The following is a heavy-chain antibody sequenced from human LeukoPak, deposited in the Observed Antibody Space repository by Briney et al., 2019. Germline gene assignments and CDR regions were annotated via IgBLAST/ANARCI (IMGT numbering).Heavy chain of an antibody. V-gene: IGHV4-61*02. CDR1: GGSISSGSYY. CDR3: ARASTSLSAFDI. CDR2: IYTSGST. Sequence: SETLSLTCTVSGGSISSGSYYWSWIRQPAGKGLEWIGRIYTSGSTNYNPSLKSRVTISVDTSKNQFSLKLSSVTAADTAVYYCARASTSLSAFDIWGQGTMVTVSS. J-gene: IGHJ3*02. D-gene: IGHD2-2*01.